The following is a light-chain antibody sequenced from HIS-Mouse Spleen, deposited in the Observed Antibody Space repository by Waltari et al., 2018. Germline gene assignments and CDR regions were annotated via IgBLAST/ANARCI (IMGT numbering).Light chain of an antibody. Sequence: EIVMTQSPATLSVSPGERAPLSCRASQSVSSNLAWYQQKPGQAPRLLIYGASTRATGIPARFSGSGSGTEFTLTISSLQSEDFAVYYCQQYNNWPPRYTFGQGTKLEIK. CDR2: GAS. CDR3: QQYNNWPPRYT. J-gene: IGKJ2*01. V-gene: IGKV3-15*01. CDR1: QSVSSN.